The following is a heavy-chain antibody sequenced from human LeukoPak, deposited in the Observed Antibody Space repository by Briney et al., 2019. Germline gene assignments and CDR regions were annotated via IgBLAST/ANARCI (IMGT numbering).Heavy chain of an antibody. D-gene: IGHD3-22*01. CDR3: ARWGDYYDSSGYPHYFDY. CDR1: GFIFSSYG. V-gene: IGHV3-30*19. Sequence: GRSLRLSCAASGFIFSSYGMQWVRQAPGKRPEWVAAIWYDGSNKYYADSVKGRFTISRDNSKNTLYLQMNSLRAEDTAVYYCARWGDYYDSSGYPHYFDYWGQGTLVTVSS. J-gene: IGHJ4*02. CDR2: IWYDGSNK.